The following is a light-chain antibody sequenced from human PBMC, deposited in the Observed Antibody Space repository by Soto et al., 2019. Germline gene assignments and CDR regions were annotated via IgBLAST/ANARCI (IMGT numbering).Light chain of an antibody. Sequence: QSVLTQPASVSGSPGQSITISCTGTTSDIGRYNLVSWYQQYPGKAPKLILYEDIERPSGVSNRFSGSKSGNTASLTISGLLTEDEADYYCCSYAGGTSVVFGGGTMLTVL. J-gene: IGLJ2*01. CDR2: EDI. CDR1: TSDIGRYNL. CDR3: CSYAGGTSVV. V-gene: IGLV2-23*01.